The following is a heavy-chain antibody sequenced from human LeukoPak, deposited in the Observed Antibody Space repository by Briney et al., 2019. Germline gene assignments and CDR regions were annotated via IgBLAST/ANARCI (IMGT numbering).Heavy chain of an antibody. CDR2: ISSDGSQK. D-gene: IGHD2-8*01. V-gene: IGHV3-30*18. J-gene: IGHJ4*02. Sequence: GGSLRLSCASSGFNFSSYAMHWVRQAPGKGLEWVAIISSDGSQKFYADSVKGRFTISRDNSKNTLYMQMNSLRAEDTAVYDCAKEMGPMVHGDYWGQGTLVTVSS. CDR1: GFNFSSYA. CDR3: AKEMGPMVHGDY.